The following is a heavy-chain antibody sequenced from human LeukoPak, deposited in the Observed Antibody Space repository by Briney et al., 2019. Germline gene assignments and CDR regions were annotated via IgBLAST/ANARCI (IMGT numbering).Heavy chain of an antibody. CDR1: GFTFSGYW. D-gene: IGHD1-14*01. CDR2: LNSDESNT. V-gene: IGHV3-74*01. J-gene: IGHJ4*02. Sequence: GGSLRLSCAASGFTFSGYWMHWVRQAPGKGLVWVSRLNSDESNTRYADSVRGQFTISRDNARNTLYLQMNSLRAEDTAVYYCAREGITAGVNLDYWGQGTLVTVSS. CDR3: AREGITAGVNLDY.